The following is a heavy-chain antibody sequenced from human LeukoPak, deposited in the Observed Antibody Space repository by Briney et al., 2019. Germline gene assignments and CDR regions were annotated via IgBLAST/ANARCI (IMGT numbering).Heavy chain of an antibody. CDR3: ARASAVGWFDP. V-gene: IGHV1-2*02. CDR1: GYTSTNYG. CDR2: ISINSGGT. D-gene: IGHD6-13*01. J-gene: IGHJ5*02. Sequence: ASVKVSCKASGYTSTNYGISWVRQAPGQGLEWMGWISINSGGTNYAQKFQGRVTMTRDTSISTAYMELSSLRSEDTAVYYCARASAVGWFDPWGQGTLVTVSS.